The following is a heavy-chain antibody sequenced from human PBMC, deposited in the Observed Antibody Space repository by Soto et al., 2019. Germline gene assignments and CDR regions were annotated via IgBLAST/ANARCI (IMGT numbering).Heavy chain of an antibody. CDR3: AKSGPSYSSGYYPPFDY. V-gene: IGHV3-23*01. D-gene: IGHD3-22*01. Sequence: GGSLRLSCAASGFTFSSYAMSWVRQAPGKGLEWVSAISGSGGSTYYADSVKGRFTISRDNSKNTLYLQMNSLRAEDTAVYYCAKSGPSYSSGYYPPFDYWGQGTLVTVSS. CDR2: ISGSGGST. J-gene: IGHJ4*02. CDR1: GFTFSSYA.